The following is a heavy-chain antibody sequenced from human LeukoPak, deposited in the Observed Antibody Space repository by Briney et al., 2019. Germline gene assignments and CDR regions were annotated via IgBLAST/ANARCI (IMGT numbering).Heavy chain of an antibody. CDR2: FYTSVST. J-gene: IGHJ5*02. CDR3: ARDRLDYYGSGSYQNWFDP. D-gene: IGHD3-10*01. CDR1: GGSISNYY. Sequence: SETLSLTCTVSGGSISNYYWSWIRQPAGKGLEWIGRFYTSVSTNYNPSLKSRVTISIDTSKNQFSLKLGSVTAADAVVYNCARDRLDYYGSGSYQNWFDPWGQGTLVTVSS. V-gene: IGHV4-4*07.